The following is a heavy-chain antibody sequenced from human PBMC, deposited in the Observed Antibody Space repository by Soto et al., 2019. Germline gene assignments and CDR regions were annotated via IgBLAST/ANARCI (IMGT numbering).Heavy chain of an antibody. D-gene: IGHD5-12*01. CDR2: IYHSGST. V-gene: IGHV4-34*01. Sequence: LSLTSAVYGVSFSGSSWCCSRQSTGKGLEWIGTIYHSGSTNYNPSLKSRVTISVDKSKNQFSLKLSSVTAADTAVYYCARAGLRLSPYYHYGIDVLGQGTTVTVS. CDR1: GVSFSGSS. J-gene: IGHJ6*02. CDR3: ARAGLRLSPYYHYGIDV.